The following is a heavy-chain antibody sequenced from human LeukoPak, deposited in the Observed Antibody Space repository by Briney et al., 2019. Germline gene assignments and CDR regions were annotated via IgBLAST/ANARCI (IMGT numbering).Heavy chain of an antibody. CDR1: GFTFSSYW. Sequence: GGSLRLSCAASGFTFSSYWMHWVRQAPGKGLAWVSRINSDGSRTSYVDSVKGRFTISRDNAKNTLYLQMNSLRAEDTAVYYCGRDHCSSTSCHYHYYYYGMDVWGKGTTVTVSS. CDR2: INSDGSRT. D-gene: IGHD2-2*01. CDR3: GRDHCSSTSCHYHYYYYGMDV. V-gene: IGHV3-74*01. J-gene: IGHJ6*04.